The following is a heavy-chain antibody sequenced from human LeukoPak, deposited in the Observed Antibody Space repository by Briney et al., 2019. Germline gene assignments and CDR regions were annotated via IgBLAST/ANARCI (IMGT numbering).Heavy chain of an antibody. CDR2: IGSNGVDT. J-gene: IGHJ4*02. D-gene: IGHD1-1*01. V-gene: IGHV3-23*01. CDR1: GFTFSTYA. CDR3: VRAYTTSGTYSEP. Sequence: GGSLRLSCTAAGFTFSTYAMGWARQAPGKGLEWVSGIGSNGVDTYYADSAKGRFTISRDNSKNTVYLQMNSLRAEDTALYYCVRAYTTSGTYSEPWGQGTLVTVSS.